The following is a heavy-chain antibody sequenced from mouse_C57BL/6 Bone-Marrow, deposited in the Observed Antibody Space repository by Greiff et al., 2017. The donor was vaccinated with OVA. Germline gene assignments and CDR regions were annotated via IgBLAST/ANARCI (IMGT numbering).Heavy chain of an antibody. D-gene: IGHD2-4*01. CDR2: ISYDGSN. CDR3: ARGDYDEGDYLDD. Sequence: ESGPGLVKPSQSLSLTCSVTGYSITSGYYWNWIRQFPGNKLEWMGYISYDGSNNYNPSLKNRISITRDTSKNQFFLKLNSVTTEDTATYYSARGDYDEGDYLDDWGQGTTLTVSS. V-gene: IGHV3-6*01. CDR1: GYSITSGYY. J-gene: IGHJ2*01.